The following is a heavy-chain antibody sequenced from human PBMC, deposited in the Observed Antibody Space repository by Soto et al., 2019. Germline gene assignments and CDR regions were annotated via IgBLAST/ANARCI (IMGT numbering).Heavy chain of an antibody. D-gene: IGHD2-2*01. Sequence: EVQLVESGGDLVQPGGSLRLSCAASGFTFISHWRHWVRQVPGRGLVWVSHINTDGGITGYADSVKGRFTISRDNAKNTLYLQMNGLRVEDTSVYYCTREAGYCSRTSCYRRAFDSWGQGTMVTVSS. CDR3: TREAGYCSRTSCYRRAFDS. CDR2: INTDGGIT. V-gene: IGHV3-74*01. J-gene: IGHJ3*02. CDR1: GFTFISHW.